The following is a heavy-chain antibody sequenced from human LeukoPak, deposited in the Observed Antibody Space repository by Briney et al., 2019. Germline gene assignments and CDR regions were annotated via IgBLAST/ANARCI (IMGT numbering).Heavy chain of an antibody. J-gene: IGHJ4*02. CDR1: GYSISSGYY. Sequence: PSETLSLTCAVSGYSISSGYYWGWIRQPPGKGLEWIGSIYHSGGTYYNPSLKSRVTISVDTSKNQFSLKLCSVTAADTAVYYCARETSSGWQNYDYWGQGTLVTVSS. CDR3: ARETSSGWQNYDY. D-gene: IGHD6-19*01. V-gene: IGHV4-38-2*02. CDR2: IYHSGGT.